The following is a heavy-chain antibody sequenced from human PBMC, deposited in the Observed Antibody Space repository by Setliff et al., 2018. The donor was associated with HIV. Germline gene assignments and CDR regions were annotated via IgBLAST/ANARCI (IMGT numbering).Heavy chain of an antibody. CDR1: GGSISSSGDY. D-gene: IGHD1-20*01. CDR3: ARVVYGGDSLGRYFQH. Sequence: PSETLSLTCTVSGGSISSSGDYWSWVRQHPGKGLEWIGYIYYTGSTYSNPSLQSRVRISVDTSKNQFSLRLSSVTAADTAVYYCARVVYGGDSLGRYFQHWGQGTLVTVSS. CDR2: IYYTGST. J-gene: IGHJ1*01. V-gene: IGHV4-31*03.